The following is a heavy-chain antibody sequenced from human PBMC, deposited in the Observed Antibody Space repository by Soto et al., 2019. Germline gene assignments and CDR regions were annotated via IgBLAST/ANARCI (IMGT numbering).Heavy chain of an antibody. CDR3: AREMGLTAGGTYYHEYGMDV. J-gene: IGHJ6*02. CDR2: IHYSGTT. CDR1: GVYIDKGDYY. D-gene: IGHD6-13*01. V-gene: IGHV4-30-4*01. Sequence: SETLSLTCSVSGVYIDKGDYYWSWIRQTPGKGLEWIGYIHYSGTTYYNPSLRGRVSISVDTSKKQFSLKLNSVTAADTAVYYCAREMGLTAGGTYYHEYGMDVWGQGTTVTVSS.